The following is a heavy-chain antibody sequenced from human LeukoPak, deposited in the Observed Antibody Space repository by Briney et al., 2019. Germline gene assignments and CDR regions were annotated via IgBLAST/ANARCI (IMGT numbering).Heavy chain of an antibody. J-gene: IGHJ4*02. D-gene: IGHD6-6*01. CDR3: ARESLLIAAPFDY. Sequence: GGSLRLSCAASGFTFSSYWMHWVRHAPGKGLVWVSRINTDGSSTSYADSVKGRFTISRDNAKNTLYLQMNSLRAEDTAVYYCARESLLIAAPFDYWGQGTLVTVSP. CDR2: INTDGSST. CDR1: GFTFSSYW. V-gene: IGHV3-74*01.